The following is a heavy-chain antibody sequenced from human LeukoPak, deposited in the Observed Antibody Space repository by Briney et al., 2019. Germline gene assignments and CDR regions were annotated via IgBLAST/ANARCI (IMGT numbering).Heavy chain of an antibody. D-gene: IGHD5-18*01. V-gene: IGHV1-46*01. CDR2: INPSGGST. Sequence: ASVKVSCKASGYTFTSYYMHWVRQAPGQGLEWMGIINPSGGSTSYAQKFQGRVTMTRGTSTSTVYMELSSLRSEDTAVYYCARVKLIRGYSYGFDYWGQGTLVTVSS. CDR3: ARVKLIRGYSYGFDY. CDR1: GYTFTSYY. J-gene: IGHJ4*02.